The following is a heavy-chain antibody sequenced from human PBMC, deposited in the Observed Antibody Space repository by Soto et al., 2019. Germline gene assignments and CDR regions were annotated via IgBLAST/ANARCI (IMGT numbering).Heavy chain of an antibody. Sequence: QITLKESGPTLVKPTQTLTLTCTFSGFSLSTSGVGVGWIRQPPGKALEWLAFVYWDDDKRYRPSLKSRLTIAKDTSKNQVVLTMTNMDPVDTATYYCAHRRYSSGFDYWGQGTLVTVSS. D-gene: IGHD5-18*01. J-gene: IGHJ4*02. CDR3: AHRRYSSGFDY. CDR2: VYWDDDK. V-gene: IGHV2-5*02. CDR1: GFSLSTSGVG.